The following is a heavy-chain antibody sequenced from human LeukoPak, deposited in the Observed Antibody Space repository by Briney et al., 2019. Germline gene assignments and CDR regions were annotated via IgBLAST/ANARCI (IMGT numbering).Heavy chain of an antibody. CDR2: IYHGGST. CDR1: GYSVSRGYY. Sequence: ASATLSLTCTVSGYSVSRGYYWGWIRQPPGKGLEWIGNIYHGGSTYYNPSLKSRVTISVDTSKNQFSLKLSSVTAADTAVYYCARGVVIAPQTFDYWGQGTLVTVSS. D-gene: IGHD2-21*01. V-gene: IGHV4-38-2*02. CDR3: ARGVVIAPQTFDY. J-gene: IGHJ4*02.